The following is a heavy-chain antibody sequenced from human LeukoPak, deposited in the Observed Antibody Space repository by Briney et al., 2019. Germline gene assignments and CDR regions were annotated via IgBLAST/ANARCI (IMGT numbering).Heavy chain of an antibody. Sequence: SETLSLTCTVSGGSISSYYWSWIRQPPGKGLEWIGYIYYSGSTNYNPSLKSRVTISVDTSKNQFSLKLSSVTAADTAVYYCARHGAGASRPLDYWGQGTLVTVSS. CDR2: IYYSGST. CDR1: GGSISSYY. D-gene: IGHD6-6*01. J-gene: IGHJ4*02. V-gene: IGHV4-59*08. CDR3: ARHGAGASRPLDY.